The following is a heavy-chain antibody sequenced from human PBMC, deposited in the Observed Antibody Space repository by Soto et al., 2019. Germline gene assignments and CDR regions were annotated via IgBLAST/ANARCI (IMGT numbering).Heavy chain of an antibody. CDR3: AKVRYSSPMGYYYGMDV. V-gene: IGHV1-69*01. D-gene: IGHD6-19*01. CDR1: RVAFSKFI. J-gene: IGHJ6*02. Sequence: QAQLEQSGGEVKKPGSSVKVSCKASRVAFSKFIVTWVRQAPGLGLEWVGGSIPIFGTANYAQKFQGRVTITADESPSTSYLEVNNLRSEDTAVYYCAKVRYSSPMGYYYGMDVWGQGTTVTVSS. CDR2: SIPIFGTA.